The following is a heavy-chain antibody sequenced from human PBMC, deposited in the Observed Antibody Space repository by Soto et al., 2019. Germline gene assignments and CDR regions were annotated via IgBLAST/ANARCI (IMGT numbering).Heavy chain of an antibody. D-gene: IGHD2-15*01. J-gene: IGHJ3*02. CDR2: INPSGGST. Sequence: GASVKVSCKESGYRLTSYYMHWVRQAPGQGLEWMGIINPSGGSTSYAQKFQGRVTMTRDTSTSTVYMELSSLRSEDTAVYYCARDGSGYCSGGSCYSYAFDIWGQGTMVTVSS. CDR3: ARDGSGYCSGGSCYSYAFDI. V-gene: IGHV1-46*03. CDR1: GYRLTSYY.